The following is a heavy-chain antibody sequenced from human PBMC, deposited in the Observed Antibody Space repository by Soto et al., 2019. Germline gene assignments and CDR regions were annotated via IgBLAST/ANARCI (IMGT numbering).Heavy chain of an antibody. Sequence: PGGSLRLSCSASGFTFSSDAMHWVRQAPGKGLEYVSAISSNGGSTYYADSVKGRFTISRDNSKNTLYLQMSSLRAEDTAVYYCVKLLTVVVVAATPPSVAFDIWGQGTMVTVSS. J-gene: IGHJ3*02. CDR3: VKLLTVVVVAATPPSVAFDI. V-gene: IGHV3-64D*08. CDR1: GFTFSSDA. D-gene: IGHD2-15*01. CDR2: ISSNGGST.